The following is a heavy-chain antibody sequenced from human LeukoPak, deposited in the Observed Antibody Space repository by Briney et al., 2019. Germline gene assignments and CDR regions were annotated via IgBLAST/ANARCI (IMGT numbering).Heavy chain of an antibody. CDR3: ARVVEMATITVDY. D-gene: IGHD5-24*01. CDR2: INHSGST. V-gene: IGHV4-34*01. J-gene: IGHJ4*02. CDR1: GGSFSGYY. Sequence: SENLSLTCAVYGGSFSGYYWSWIRQPPGKGLEWIGEINHSGSTNYNPSLKSRVTISVDTSKNQFSLKLSSVTAADTAVYYCARVVEMATITVDYWGQGTLVTVSS.